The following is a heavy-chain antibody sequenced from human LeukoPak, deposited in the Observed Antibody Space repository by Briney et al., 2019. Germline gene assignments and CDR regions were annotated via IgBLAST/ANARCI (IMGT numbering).Heavy chain of an antibody. CDR3: ARSVSGYRFDY. CDR2: ISSNGGST. Sequence: PGGSLRLSCAASGFTFSSYAMHWVRQAPGKGLEYVSAISSNGGSTYYANSVRGRFTISRDSSKNTLYLQMGSLRAEDMAVYYCARSVSGYRFDYWGQGTLVTVSS. D-gene: IGHD5-12*01. CDR1: GFTFSSYA. J-gene: IGHJ4*02. V-gene: IGHV3-64*01.